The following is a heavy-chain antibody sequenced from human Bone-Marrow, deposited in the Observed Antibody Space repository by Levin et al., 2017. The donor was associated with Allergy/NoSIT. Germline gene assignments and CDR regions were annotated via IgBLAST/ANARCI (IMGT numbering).Heavy chain of an antibody. CDR1: GGTFRSYA. D-gene: IGHD3-22*01. Sequence: WASVKVSCKASGGTFRSYAITWVRQAPGLGLEWVGGIVPMFGTPNYAQNFQARVTITADESTNTAYMELRGLTSEDTAVYYCAREGSDTAGYYAFWGQGTRVTVSS. J-gene: IGHJ4*02. V-gene: IGHV1-69*13. CDR3: AREGSDTAGYYAF. CDR2: IVPMFGTP.